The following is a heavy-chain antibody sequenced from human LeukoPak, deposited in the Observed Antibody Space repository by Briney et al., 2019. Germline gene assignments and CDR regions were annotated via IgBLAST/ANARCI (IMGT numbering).Heavy chain of an antibody. CDR3: ARVAHHGSGSFPSWFDP. CDR2: IIPIFGTA. D-gene: IGHD3-10*01. Sequence: WATVKISCKASGYTFTGYCMHWVRQAPGQGLEWMGGIIPIFGTANYAQKFQGRVTITADESTSTAYMELSSLRSEDTAVYYCARVAHHGSGSFPSWFDPWGQGTLVTVSS. V-gene: IGHV1-69*13. CDR1: GYTFTGYC. J-gene: IGHJ5*02.